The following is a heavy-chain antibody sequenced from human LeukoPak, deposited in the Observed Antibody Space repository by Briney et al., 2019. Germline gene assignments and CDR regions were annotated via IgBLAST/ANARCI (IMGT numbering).Heavy chain of an antibody. Sequence: SETLSLTCAVYIDSFSNYHWNWIRQTPAKGMEWIGEVNESGGTNISPSLRSRVILSVDTSKNQFSLKLSSVTAADTAVYYCARTTEAHSWRTRYYDYYMDVWGKGTTVTVSS. CDR2: VNESGGT. J-gene: IGHJ6*03. D-gene: IGHD6-13*01. CDR1: IDSFSNYH. V-gene: IGHV4-34*01. CDR3: ARTTEAHSWRTRYYDYYMDV.